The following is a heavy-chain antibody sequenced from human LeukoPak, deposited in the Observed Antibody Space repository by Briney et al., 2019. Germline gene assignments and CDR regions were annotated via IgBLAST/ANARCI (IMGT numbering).Heavy chain of an antibody. CDR2: ISGSGGST. CDR3: AKGPYCSSTSCPKDDFDY. D-gene: IGHD2-2*01. Sequence: GGTLRLSCAASGFTFSGYGMSWVRQAPGKGLKWVSAISGSGGSTYYADSVKGRITISRDNSKNTLYLQMNSLRAEDTAVYYCAKGPYCSSTSCPKDDFDYWGQGTLVTVSS. CDR1: GFTFSGYG. J-gene: IGHJ4*02. V-gene: IGHV3-23*01.